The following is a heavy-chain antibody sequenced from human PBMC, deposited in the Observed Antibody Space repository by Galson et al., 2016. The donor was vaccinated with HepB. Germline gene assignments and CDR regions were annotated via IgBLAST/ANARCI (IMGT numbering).Heavy chain of an antibody. CDR1: GFTFNSFG. CDR3: AREAPIAAPGANDC. Sequence: SLRLSCAASGFTFNSFGMHWVRQAPGKGLEWVAVIWYDGSNKYYGDSVTGRFTISRDNSKNTLYLQMNSLRAEDTAIYYCAREAPIAAPGANDCWGQGTQVTVSS. CDR2: IWYDGSNK. D-gene: IGHD6-13*01. V-gene: IGHV3-33*01. J-gene: IGHJ4*02.